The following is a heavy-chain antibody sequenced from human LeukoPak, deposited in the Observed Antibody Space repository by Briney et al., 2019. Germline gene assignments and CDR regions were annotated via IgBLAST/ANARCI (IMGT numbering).Heavy chain of an antibody. CDR1: GYTFTSYG. CDR2: IIPIFGTA. J-gene: IGHJ4*02. CDR3: AAVVPAVMGYFDY. Sequence: ASVKVSCKASGYTFTSYGISWVRQAPGQGLEWMGGIIPIFGTANYAQKFQGRVTITADESTSTAYMELSSLRSEDTAVYYCAAVVPAVMGYFDYWGQGTLVTVSS. D-gene: IGHD2-2*01. V-gene: IGHV1-69*13.